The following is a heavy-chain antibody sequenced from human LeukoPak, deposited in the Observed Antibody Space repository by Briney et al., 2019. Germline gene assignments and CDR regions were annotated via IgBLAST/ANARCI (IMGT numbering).Heavy chain of an antibody. CDR1: GFTFRSYG. J-gene: IGHJ2*01. CDR3: AKDRTVGASYWYFDL. V-gene: IGHV3-30*18. Sequence: GGSLRLSCAASGFTFRSYGMHWVRQAPGKGLEWVAVISYDGSNKYYGDSVKGRFTISRDSSKNTLFLQMNTLRAEDTAIYYCAKDRTVGASYWYFDLWGRGTLVTVSS. CDR2: ISYDGSNK. D-gene: IGHD1-26*01.